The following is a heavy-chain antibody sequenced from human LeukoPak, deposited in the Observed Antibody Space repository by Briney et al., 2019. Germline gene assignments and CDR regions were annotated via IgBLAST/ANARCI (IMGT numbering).Heavy chain of an antibody. CDR1: GGSISSYY. Sequence: SETLSLTCTVSGGSISSYYWSWIRKPPGKGLEWIGYIYYSGSTNYNPSLKSRVTISVDTSKNQFSLKLSSVTAADTAVYYCARSSGWYHYYGMDVWGQGTTVTVSS. D-gene: IGHD6-19*01. J-gene: IGHJ6*02. V-gene: IGHV4-59*01. CDR2: IYYSGST. CDR3: ARSSGWYHYYGMDV.